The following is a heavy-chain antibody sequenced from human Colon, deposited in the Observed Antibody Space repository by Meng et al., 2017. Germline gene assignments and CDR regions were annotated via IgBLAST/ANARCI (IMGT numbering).Heavy chain of an antibody. CDR2: IFQSGST. Sequence: ESGHGWGNPSGTLSFTGACSGVSLRRAIRWCWVRQPPGKGLEWIGEIFQSGSTNYNPSLKSRVTISVDKSKNHLSLSLSSVTAADTAVYYCAKAAAYNLDIWGPGTLVTVSS. D-gene: IGHD1-14*01. CDR1: GVSLRRAIR. J-gene: IGHJ4*02. CDR3: AKAAAYNLDI. V-gene: IGHV4-4*02.